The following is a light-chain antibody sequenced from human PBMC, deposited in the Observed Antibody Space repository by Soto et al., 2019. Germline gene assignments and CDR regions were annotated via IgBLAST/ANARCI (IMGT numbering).Light chain of an antibody. CDR2: GVS. V-gene: IGKV3-15*01. Sequence: EILMTQSPATLSLSPGERATLSCRASQSVTSNLAWYQQKPGQAPRLLMYGVSTRATGIPARFGGSGSATELTLTISRLEPEDFAVYYCQQYGSSPTWTFGQGTKVDIK. J-gene: IGKJ1*01. CDR3: QQYGSSPTWT. CDR1: QSVTSN.